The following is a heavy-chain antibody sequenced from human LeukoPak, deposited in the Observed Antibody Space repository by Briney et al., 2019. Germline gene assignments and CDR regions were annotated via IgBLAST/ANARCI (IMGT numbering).Heavy chain of an antibody. D-gene: IGHD5-12*01. CDR3: TTDGDSGYDPRGY. CDR1: PFTISDYW. CDR2: IKSKTDGGTT. J-gene: IGHJ4*02. V-gene: IGHV3-15*01. Sequence: KPGGSLRLSCIVSPFTISDYWMSWVRQTPGKGLEWVGRIKSKTDGGTTDYAAPVKGRFTISRDDSKNTLYLQMNSLKTEDTAVYYCTTDGDSGYDPRGYWGQGTLVTVSS.